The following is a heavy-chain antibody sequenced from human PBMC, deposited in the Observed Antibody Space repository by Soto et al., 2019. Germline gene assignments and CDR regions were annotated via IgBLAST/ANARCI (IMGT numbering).Heavy chain of an antibody. Sequence: ASVKVSCKASGYTFTGYYMHWVRQAPGQGLEWMGWINPNSGGTNYAQKFQGWVTMTRDTSISTAYMELSRLRSDDTAVYYCAREGPPGSSGWYCDYWGQGTLVTVSS. J-gene: IGHJ4*02. V-gene: IGHV1-2*04. CDR1: GYTFTGYY. CDR2: INPNSGGT. D-gene: IGHD6-19*01. CDR3: AREGPPGSSGWYCDY.